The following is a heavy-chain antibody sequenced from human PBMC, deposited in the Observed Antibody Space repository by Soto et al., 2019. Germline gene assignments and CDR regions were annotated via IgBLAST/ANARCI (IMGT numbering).Heavy chain of an antibody. CDR2: IYYSGST. CDR1: GGSISSSSYY. Sequence: QLPLQESGPGLVKPSETLSLTCTVSGGSISSSSYYWGWIRQPPGKGLEWIGNIYYSGSTYYNPSLKSRVTISVDTSKNQSSLKLSSVTAADTAVYYCAALSIWSLDYWGQGTLVTVSS. D-gene: IGHD3-3*02. J-gene: IGHJ4*02. V-gene: IGHV4-39*01. CDR3: AALSIWSLDY.